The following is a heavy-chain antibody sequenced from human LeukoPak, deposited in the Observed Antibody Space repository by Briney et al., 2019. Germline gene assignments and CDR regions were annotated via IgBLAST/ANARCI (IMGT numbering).Heavy chain of an antibody. CDR3: ARGLVGRTGIDY. CDR2: MNPNHTST. J-gene: IGHJ4*02. Sequence: ASVKVSCKASGYTFTTYEINWVRQATGQGLEWMGWMNPNHTSTRYAQKFQGRITITGNISISTAYMELSSLRSEDTAVYYCARGLVGRTGIDYWGQGTLVTVSS. CDR1: GYTFTTYE. D-gene: IGHD1-26*01. V-gene: IGHV1-8*03.